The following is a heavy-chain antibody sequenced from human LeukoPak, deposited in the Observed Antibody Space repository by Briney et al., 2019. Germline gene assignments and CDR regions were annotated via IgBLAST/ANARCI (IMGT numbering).Heavy chain of an antibody. J-gene: IGHJ4*02. V-gene: IGHV3-15*01. Sequence: GGSLRLSCAASGFTFSNAWMSWVRQAPGKGLEWVGRIKSKTDGGTTDYAAPVKGRFTISRDDSKNTLYLQMNSLKTEDTAVYYCTTDKGWFGEFPFDYWGQGTLVTVSS. CDR3: TTDKGWFGEFPFDY. D-gene: IGHD3-10*01. CDR1: GFTFSNAW. CDR2: IKSKTDGGTT.